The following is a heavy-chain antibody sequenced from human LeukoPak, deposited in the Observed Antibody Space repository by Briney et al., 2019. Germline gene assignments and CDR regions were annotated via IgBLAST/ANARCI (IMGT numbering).Heavy chain of an antibody. J-gene: IGHJ4*02. CDR2: INHSGST. CDR1: GGSFSGYY. Sequence: SETLSLTYAVYGGSFSGYYWSWIRQPPGKGLEWIGEINHSGSTNYNPSLKSRVTISVDTSKNQFSLKLSSVTAADTAVYYCARVYYDSSGYYVSGHYFDYWGQGTLVTVSS. V-gene: IGHV4-34*01. CDR3: ARVYYDSSGYYVSGHYFDY. D-gene: IGHD3-22*01.